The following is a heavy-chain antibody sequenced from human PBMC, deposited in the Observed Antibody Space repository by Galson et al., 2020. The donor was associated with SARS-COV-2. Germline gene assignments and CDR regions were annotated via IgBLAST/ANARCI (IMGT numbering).Heavy chain of an antibody. CDR1: GFTFGDYA. D-gene: IGHD2-21*01. Sequence: GGSLRLSCTASGFTFGDYAMSWFRQSPGQGLEWVGFIRSKAYGGTTEYAASVKGRFTISRDDSKSIAYLQMNSLKTEDTAVYYCTRVLWAPRLYYYYYYGMDVWGQGTTVTVSS. CDR2: IRSKAYGGTT. V-gene: IGHV3-49*03. J-gene: IGHJ6*02. CDR3: TRVLWAPRLYYYYYYGMDV.